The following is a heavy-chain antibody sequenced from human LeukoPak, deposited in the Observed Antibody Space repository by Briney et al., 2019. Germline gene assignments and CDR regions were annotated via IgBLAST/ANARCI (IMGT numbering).Heavy chain of an antibody. CDR1: GFAFSSYA. CDR2: ISTTGADT. J-gene: IGHJ6*02. CDR3: AKVEAGTLIDV. D-gene: IGHD1/OR15-1a*01. V-gene: IGHV3-23*01. Sequence: GGSLRLSCAASGFAFSSYAMSWVRQAPGQGLEWVSGISTTGADTYYADSVKGRLTISRDNFKNTLYLQMNSLRAEDTAIYYCAKVEAGTLIDVWGQGTTVTVSS.